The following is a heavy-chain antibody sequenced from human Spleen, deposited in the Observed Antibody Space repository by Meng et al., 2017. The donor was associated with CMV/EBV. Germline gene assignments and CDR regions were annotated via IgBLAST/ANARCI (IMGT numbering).Heavy chain of an antibody. CDR3: ARGREDSSGYYWGY. CDR2: FYNSGTT. Sequence: WVRQMPGKGLEWVGYFYNSGTTYYNPSVKSRVTISIDTSKNQFSLKLNSVTAADTAVYYCARGREDSSGYYWGYWGQGTLVTVSS. D-gene: IGHD3-22*01. V-gene: IGHV4-31*02. J-gene: IGHJ4*02.